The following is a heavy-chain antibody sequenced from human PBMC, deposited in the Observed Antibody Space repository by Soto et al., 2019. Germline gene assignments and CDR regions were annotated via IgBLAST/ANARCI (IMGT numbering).Heavy chain of an antibody. CDR1: GFVFYDYG. J-gene: IGHJ5*02. CDR2: VSANGQTQ. CDR3: ARGSRPQGFDP. V-gene: IGHV3-30*03. Sequence: GGSLRLSCAASGFVFYDYGMHWVRQAPGKGLEWVAFVSANGQTQFYADSVKGRFTISRDNSKNTLYLQMNSLRAEDTAVYYCARGSRPQGFDPWGQGTLVTVSS.